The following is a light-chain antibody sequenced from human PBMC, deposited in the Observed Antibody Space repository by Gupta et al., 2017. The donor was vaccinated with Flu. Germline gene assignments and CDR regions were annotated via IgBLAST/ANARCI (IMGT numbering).Light chain of an antibody. J-gene: IGKJ2*01. Sequence: EIVMTQSPATLSLTPGERATLSCRASQNIASSYLSWYQQRPGQATRLLIYAAFTRATGIPDRFSGSGSGADFTRARSSLQAEDVGGYDRQPPYTFGQGTKVEIK. V-gene: IGKV3/OR2-268*02. CDR2: AAF. CDR1: QNIASSY. CDR3: QPPYT.